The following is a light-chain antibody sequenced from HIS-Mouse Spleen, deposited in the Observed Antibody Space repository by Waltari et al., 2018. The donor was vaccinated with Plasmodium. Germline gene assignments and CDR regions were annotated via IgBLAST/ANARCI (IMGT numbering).Light chain of an antibody. J-gene: IGLJ2*01. Sequence: QSALTQPRSVSGSPGQSVTISCTGTSSDVGGYNYVSWYQQHPGKAPKLMIYDVSKRPAGMLDRFSGSKSGNTASLTISGLQAEDEADYYCCSYAGGYTLVFGGGTKLTVL. CDR2: DVS. CDR1: SSDVGGYNY. V-gene: IGLV2-11*01. CDR3: CSYAGGYTLV.